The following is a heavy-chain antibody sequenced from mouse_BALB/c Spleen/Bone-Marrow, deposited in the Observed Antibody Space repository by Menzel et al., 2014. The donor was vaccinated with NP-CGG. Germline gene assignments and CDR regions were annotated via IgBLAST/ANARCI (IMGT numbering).Heavy chain of an antibody. D-gene: IGHD1-1*01. Sequence: QVQLQQSGAELVKPGASVKLSCKASGYTFTSYWMHWVKQRPGQGLEWIGEINPSNGRTNYNEKFKSKATLTVDKSSSTPSIHLSSRTSGVSAFYSCARGATAVVPTDYWAQPPTPTVS. V-gene: IGHV1S81*02. CDR1: GYTFTSYW. CDR2: INPSNGRT. CDR3: ARGATAVVPTDY. J-gene: IGHJ2*01.